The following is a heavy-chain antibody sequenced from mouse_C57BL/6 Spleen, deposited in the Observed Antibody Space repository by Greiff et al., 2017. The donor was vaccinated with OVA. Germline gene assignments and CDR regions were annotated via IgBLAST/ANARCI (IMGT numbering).Heavy chain of an antibody. CDR3: ARRDGNYLAWFAY. CDR1: GYTFTSYW. D-gene: IGHD2-1*01. V-gene: IGHV1-55*01. Sequence: QVQLQQSGAELVKPGASVKMSCKASGYTFTSYWITWVKQRPGQGLEWIGDIYPGSGSTNYNEKFKSKATLTVDTSSSTAYMQLSSLTSEDSAVYYCARRDGNYLAWFAYWGQGTLVTVSA. J-gene: IGHJ3*01. CDR2: IYPGSGST.